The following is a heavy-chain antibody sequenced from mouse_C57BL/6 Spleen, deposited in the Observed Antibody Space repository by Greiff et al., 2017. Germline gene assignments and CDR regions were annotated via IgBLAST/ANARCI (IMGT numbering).Heavy chain of an antibody. V-gene: IGHV1-72*01. Sequence: QVQLKQPGAELVKPGASVKLSCKASGYTFTSYWMHWVKQRPGRGLEWIGRIDPNSGGTKYNEKFKSKATLTVDKPSSTAYMQLSSLTSEDSAVYNCAKGPTAQATGDYAMDYWGQGTSVTVSS. J-gene: IGHJ4*01. CDR1: GYTFTSYW. CDR2: IDPNSGGT. CDR3: AKGPTAQATGDYAMDY. D-gene: IGHD3-2*02.